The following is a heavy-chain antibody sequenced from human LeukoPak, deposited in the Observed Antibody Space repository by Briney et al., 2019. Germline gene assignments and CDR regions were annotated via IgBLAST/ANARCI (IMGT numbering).Heavy chain of an antibody. D-gene: IGHD2-2*02. CDR2: IYYSGST. V-gene: IGHV4-39*07. CDR1: GGSISSSSYY. CDR3: ARDRLVGYCSSTSCYRSPKNYYYYGMDV. Sequence: SETLSLTCTVSGGSISSSSYYWGWIRQPPGKGLEWIGSIYYSGSTYYNPSLKSRVTISVDTSKNQFSLKLSSVTAADTAVYYCARDRLVGYCSSTSCYRSPKNYYYYGMDVWGQGTTVTVSS. J-gene: IGHJ6*02.